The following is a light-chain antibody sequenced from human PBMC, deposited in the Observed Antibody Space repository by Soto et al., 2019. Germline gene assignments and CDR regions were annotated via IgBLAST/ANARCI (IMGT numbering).Light chain of an antibody. CDR3: QQYKDSMWT. CDR2: DAS. Sequence: PSTLSATVGDRVTITCRASQNIRSRLAWFQRKPGKAPKLLIYDASSLESGVPQRFSGSGSGTEFTLTISSLQTDDFATYYCQQYKDSMWTFGHGTKVDI. V-gene: IGKV1-5*01. J-gene: IGKJ1*01. CDR1: QNIRSR.